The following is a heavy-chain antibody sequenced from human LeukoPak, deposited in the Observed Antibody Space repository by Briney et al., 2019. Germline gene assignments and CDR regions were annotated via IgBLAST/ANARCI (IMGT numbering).Heavy chain of an antibody. J-gene: IGHJ5*02. CDR3: ARDYYDSRDSWFDP. V-gene: IGHV1-46*01. Sequence: GASVKVSCKASGYTFTSYYMHWVRQAPGQGLEWMGIINPSGGSTSYAQKFQGRVTITADKSTSTAYMELSSLRSEDTAVYYCARDYYDSRDSWFDPWGQGTLVTVS. CDR1: GYTFTSYY. D-gene: IGHD3-22*01. CDR2: INPSGGST.